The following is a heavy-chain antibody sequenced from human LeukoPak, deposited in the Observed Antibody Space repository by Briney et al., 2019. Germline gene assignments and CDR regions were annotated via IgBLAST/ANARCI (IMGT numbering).Heavy chain of an antibody. D-gene: IGHD1-26*01. CDR3: AKDPIFSGSYGVFDY. J-gene: IGHJ4*02. Sequence: GGTPRLSCAASGFPVSSCAMGGGRQAPGKGLEWVSTIIDSGNSIYYADSAEGRFTISRDNSKNTLYLQMNSLRAGDTAVYYCAKDPIFSGSYGVFDYWGLGTLVTVSS. V-gene: IGHV3-23*01. CDR2: IIDSGNSI. CDR1: GFPVSSCA.